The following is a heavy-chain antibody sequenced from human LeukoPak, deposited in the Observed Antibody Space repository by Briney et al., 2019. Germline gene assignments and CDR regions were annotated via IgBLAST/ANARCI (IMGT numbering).Heavy chain of an antibody. Sequence: ASVKVSCKASGGTFSSYAISWVRQAPGQGLEWMGRINPNSGGTNYAQKFQGRVTMTRDTSISTAYMELSRLRSDDTAVYYCASSTVAGLVGFYWGQGTLVTVSS. D-gene: IGHD6-19*01. CDR2: INPNSGGT. J-gene: IGHJ4*02. CDR3: ASSTVAGLVGFY. CDR1: GGTFSSYA. V-gene: IGHV1-2*06.